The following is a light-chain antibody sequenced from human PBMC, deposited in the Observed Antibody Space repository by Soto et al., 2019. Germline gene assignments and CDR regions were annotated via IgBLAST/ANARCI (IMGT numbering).Light chain of an antibody. Sequence: EIVLTQSPATLSLSPGERATLSCRASQYVSSFLAWYQQKAGQAPRLLIYDASHRATGIPARSSGSGSGTEFTLTISSLQSEDFAVYYCQQYNNWPGTFGQGTKVDIK. CDR1: QYVSSF. CDR3: QQYNNWPGT. J-gene: IGKJ1*01. CDR2: DAS. V-gene: IGKV3-15*01.